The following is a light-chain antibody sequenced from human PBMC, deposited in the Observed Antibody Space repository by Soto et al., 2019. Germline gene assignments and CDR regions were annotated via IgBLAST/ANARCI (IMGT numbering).Light chain of an antibody. CDR2: GAS. V-gene: IGKV3-20*01. J-gene: IGKJ1*01. CDR3: RQDGRSPWT. Sequence: IGLTLSPGTLSLSPRDRATLSCTASQSVSSSYLAWYQQKPGQAPGLLIYGASSRATGIPDRFSGSGSGTDFTLTISRLEPEDFAVYYCRQDGRSPWTFGQGTKVDI. CDR1: QSVSSSY.